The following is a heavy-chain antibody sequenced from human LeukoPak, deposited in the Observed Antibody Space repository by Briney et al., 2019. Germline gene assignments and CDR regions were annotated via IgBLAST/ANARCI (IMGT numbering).Heavy chain of an antibody. J-gene: IGHJ4*02. CDR2: ISGSGGST. CDR3: AKDFRGDSSGWFYFDY. Sequence: GGSLRLSCAASGFTFSSYAMSWVRQAPGKGLEWVSAISGSGGSTYYADSVKGRFTISRDNSKNTLYLQMNSLRAEDTAVYYCAKDFRGDSSGWFYFDYWGQGTLVTVSS. CDR1: GFTFSSYA. V-gene: IGHV3-23*01. D-gene: IGHD6-19*01.